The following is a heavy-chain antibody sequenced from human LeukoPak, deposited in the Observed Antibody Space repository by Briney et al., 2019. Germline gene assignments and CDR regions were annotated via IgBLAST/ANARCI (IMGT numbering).Heavy chain of an antibody. CDR3: ATTSIAAAVPGCFDY. V-gene: IGHV3-48*03. Sequence: PGGSLRLSCVGSGFTFSTYEMNWVRQAPGKGLEWLSFISRGGFEIHYAASVEGRFTISRDNAKNTLYLQMTSLRDEDTAVYYCATTSIAAAVPGCFDYWGQGTLVTVFS. CDR2: ISRGGFEI. D-gene: IGHD6-13*01. J-gene: IGHJ4*02. CDR1: GFTFSTYE.